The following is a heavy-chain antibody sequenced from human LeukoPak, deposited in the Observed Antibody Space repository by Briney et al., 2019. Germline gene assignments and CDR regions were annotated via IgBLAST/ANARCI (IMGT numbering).Heavy chain of an antibody. J-gene: IGHJ3*02. CDR2: ISSSGSTI. Sequence: GGSLRLSCAASGFTFSSYEMNWVRQAPGKGLEWVSYISSSGSTIYYADSVKGRFTISRDNAKNSLYLHMNSLRAEDTAVYYCASSMIVVVIYAFDIWGQGTMVTVSS. V-gene: IGHV3-48*03. D-gene: IGHD3-22*01. CDR1: GFTFSSYE. CDR3: ASSMIVVVIYAFDI.